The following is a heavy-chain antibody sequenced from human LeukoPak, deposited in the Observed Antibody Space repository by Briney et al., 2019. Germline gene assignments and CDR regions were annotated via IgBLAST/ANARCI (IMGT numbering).Heavy chain of an antibody. J-gene: IGHJ4*02. D-gene: IGHD4-11*01. CDR2: IYSGGST. Sequence: PGGSLRLSCAASGFTVSSNYMSWGRQAPGKGLEWVSVIYSGGSTYDADSVKGRFTISRDNSKNTLYLQMNSLRAEDTAVYYCARVDYPYYFDYWGQGTLVTVSS. CDR1: GFTVSSNY. CDR3: ARVDYPYYFDY. V-gene: IGHV3-53*01.